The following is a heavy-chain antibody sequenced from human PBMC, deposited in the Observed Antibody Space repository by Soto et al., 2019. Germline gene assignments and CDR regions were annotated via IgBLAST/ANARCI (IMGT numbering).Heavy chain of an antibody. J-gene: IGHJ4*02. V-gene: IGHV1-2*02. CDR1: GYTFTGYY. Sequence: ASVKVSCKASGYTFTGYYMHWVRQAPGQGLEWMGWINPNSGGTNYAQKFQGRVTMTRDTSISTAYMELSRLRSDDTAVYYCAPPTTDSSGYYYFDYWGQGTLVTVSS. CDR3: APPTTDSSGYYYFDY. D-gene: IGHD3-22*01. CDR2: INPNSGGT.